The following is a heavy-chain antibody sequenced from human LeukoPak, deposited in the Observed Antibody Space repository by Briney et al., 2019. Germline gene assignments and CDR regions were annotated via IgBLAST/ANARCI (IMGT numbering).Heavy chain of an antibody. CDR3: ARARGAAGYYFDY. Sequence: GGSLRLSCAASGFTFNSHAMHWVRQAPGKGLEYVSSVSPNGGGTYYANSVKGRFTISRDNSKNTLYLQMGSLRAEDMAVYYCARARGAAGYYFDYWGQGTLVTVSS. CDR1: GFTFNSHA. CDR2: VSPNGGGT. J-gene: IGHJ4*02. V-gene: IGHV3-64*01. D-gene: IGHD6-13*01.